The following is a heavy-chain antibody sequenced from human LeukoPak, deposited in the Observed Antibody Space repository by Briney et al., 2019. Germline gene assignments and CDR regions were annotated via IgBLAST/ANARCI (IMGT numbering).Heavy chain of an antibody. D-gene: IGHD6-19*01. CDR2: IYQIGST. J-gene: IGHJ2*01. CDR3: ARAGIAVAGDWYFDL. Sequence: PSETLSLTCAVSGGSISSGGYSWGWIRQPPGKGLEWIGYIYQIGSTYYNPSLKSRVTISADRSKNQFSLKLSSVTAADTAVYYCARAGIAVAGDWYFDLWGRGTLVTVSS. V-gene: IGHV4-30-2*01. CDR1: GGSISSGGYS.